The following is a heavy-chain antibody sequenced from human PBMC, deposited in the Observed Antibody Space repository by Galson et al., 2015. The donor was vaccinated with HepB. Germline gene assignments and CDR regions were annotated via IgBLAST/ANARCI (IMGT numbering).Heavy chain of an antibody. CDR2: ISYDGSNK. J-gene: IGHJ6*02. V-gene: IGHV3-30-3*01. Sequence: SLRLSCAASGFTFSSYAMHWVRQAPGKGLEWVAVISYDGSNKYHADSVKGRFTISRDNSKNTLYLQMNSLRAEDTAVYYCARDPHYSNGWVPCMDVWGQGTTVTVSS. CDR3: ARDPHYSNGWVPCMDV. CDR1: GFTFSSYA. D-gene: IGHD6-25*01.